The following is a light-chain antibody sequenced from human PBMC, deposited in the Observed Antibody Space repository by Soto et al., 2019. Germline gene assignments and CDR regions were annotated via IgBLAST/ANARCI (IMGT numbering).Light chain of an antibody. Sequence: DIQLTQSPSFLSASVGDRVTLTCRASQDISTYLAWYQQKPGKAPNLLIYVASTLQNGVPSRFSGTGSGTEFTLTITNLQPEDFATYSCQQLDSYPLTFGGGTEVEI. V-gene: IGKV1-9*01. J-gene: IGKJ4*01. CDR1: QDISTY. CDR3: QQLDSYPLT. CDR2: VAS.